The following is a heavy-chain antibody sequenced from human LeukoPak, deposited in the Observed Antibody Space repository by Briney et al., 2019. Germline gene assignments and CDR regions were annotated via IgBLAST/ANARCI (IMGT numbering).Heavy chain of an antibody. Sequence: GGSLRLSCAASGFTFSSYAMSWVRQAPGKGLEWVSAISGCGGSTYYADSVKGRFTISRDNFKNTLYLQMNSLRAEDTAVYYCAKGLTMIVVVTHYFDYWGQGTLVTVSS. V-gene: IGHV3-23*01. D-gene: IGHD3-22*01. CDR2: ISGCGGST. CDR3: AKGLTMIVVVTHYFDY. CDR1: GFTFSSYA. J-gene: IGHJ4*02.